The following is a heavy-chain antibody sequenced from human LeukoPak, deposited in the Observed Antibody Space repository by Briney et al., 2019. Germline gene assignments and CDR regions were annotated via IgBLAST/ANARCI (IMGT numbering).Heavy chain of an antibody. CDR3: AYNYYGSGSHDWFDP. Sequence: ASVKVSCKASGYTFTSYDINWVRQATGQGLERMGWMNLNSGNTGYAQKFQGRVTMTRNTSISTAYMELSSLRSEDTAVYYCAYNYYGSGSHDWFDPWGQGTLVTVSS. J-gene: IGHJ5*02. V-gene: IGHV1-8*01. CDR1: GYTFTSYD. D-gene: IGHD3-10*01. CDR2: MNLNSGNT.